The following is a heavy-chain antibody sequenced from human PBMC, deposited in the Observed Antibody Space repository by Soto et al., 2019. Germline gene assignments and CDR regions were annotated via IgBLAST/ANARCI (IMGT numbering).Heavy chain of an antibody. V-gene: IGHV1-2*02. J-gene: IGHJ5*02. CDR3: ARVLMGYSNWFDP. Sequence: QVQVEQSGAGVKKPGASVKVSCKTSGYTFSDYYMHWVRQAPGQGLEWMGWINPNSGNTDYAQKVRGRVTMTRDTSITTAYMELTSLRSDDTAIYYCARVLMGYSNWFDPWGQGTLVTVSS. CDR2: INPNSGNT. CDR1: GYTFSDYY. D-gene: IGHD5-18*01.